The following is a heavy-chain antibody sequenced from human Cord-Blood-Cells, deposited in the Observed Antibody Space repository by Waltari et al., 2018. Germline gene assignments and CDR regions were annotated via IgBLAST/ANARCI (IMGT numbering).Heavy chain of an antibody. V-gene: IGHV3-23*01. J-gene: IGHJ4*02. D-gene: IGHD2-2*02. CDR2: ISGSGGST. CDR3: AKVGGVPAAILIHFDY. Sequence: EVQLLESGGGLVQPGGSLRPSCAASGFTFSSYAMSWVRPAPGKGLEWVSAISGSGGSTYYADSVKGRFNISRDNSKNTLYLQMNSLRAEDTAVYYCAKVGGVPAAILIHFDYWGQGTLVTVSS. CDR1: GFTFSSYA.